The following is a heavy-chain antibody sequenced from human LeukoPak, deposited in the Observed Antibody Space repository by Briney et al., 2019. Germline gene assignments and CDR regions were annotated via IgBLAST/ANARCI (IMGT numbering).Heavy chain of an antibody. D-gene: IGHD5-24*01. V-gene: IGHV3-9*01. CDR1: GFSLEDYG. Sequence: PGGSLRLSCAASGFSLEDYGMHWVRQAPGKGLEWVAGISWNSGAIGYVDSVKGRFTISRDNARNSLFLQMNSLRPEDTALYFCVKTKNMGYNYVANFDYWGQGTLVTVSS. J-gene: IGHJ4*02. CDR3: VKTKNMGYNYVANFDY. CDR2: ISWNSGAI.